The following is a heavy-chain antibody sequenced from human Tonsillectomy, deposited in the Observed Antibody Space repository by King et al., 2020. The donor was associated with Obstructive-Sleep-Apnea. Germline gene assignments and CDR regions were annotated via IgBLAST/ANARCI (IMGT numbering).Heavy chain of an antibody. CDR1: GGSISSYY. J-gene: IGHJ6*02. D-gene: IGHD3-22*01. CDR3: ASGLYFYDSSGYGMDV. Sequence: QLQESGPGLVKPSETLSLTCTVSGGSISSYYWSWIRQPPGKGLEWIGYIYYSGSTNYNPSLKSRVTIAVDTSKNQFSLKLSSVTAADTAVYYCASGLYFYDSSGYGMDVWGQGTTVTVSS. CDR2: IYYSGST. V-gene: IGHV4-59*01.